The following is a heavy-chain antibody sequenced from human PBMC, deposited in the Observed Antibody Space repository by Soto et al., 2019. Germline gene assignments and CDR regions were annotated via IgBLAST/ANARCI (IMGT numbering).Heavy chain of an antibody. CDR1: CCPIISYY. J-gene: IGHJ6*02. Sequence: SQTLSLTCTVSCCPIISYYWIWILHPPGKRLEWIGYIYYSGSTNYNPSLKSRVTISVDTSKNQFSLKLSSVTAADTAVYYCAREGYSSGYYYYSGMDVWGQGT. CDR3: AREGYSSGYYYYSGMDV. CDR2: IYYSGST. D-gene: IGHD3-22*01. V-gene: IGHV4-59*01.